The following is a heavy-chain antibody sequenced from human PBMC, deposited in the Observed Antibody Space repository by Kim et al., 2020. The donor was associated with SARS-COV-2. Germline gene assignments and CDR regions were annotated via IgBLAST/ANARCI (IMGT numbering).Heavy chain of an antibody. CDR2: ST. CDR3: VKRDSHYYFDY. J-gene: IGHJ4*02. D-gene: IGHD4-4*01. V-gene: IGHV3-23*01. Sequence: STFYAESVRGRFTISRDNSKNTLYLQMNTLRGEDTALYYCVKRDSHYYFDYWGQGTLVTVSS.